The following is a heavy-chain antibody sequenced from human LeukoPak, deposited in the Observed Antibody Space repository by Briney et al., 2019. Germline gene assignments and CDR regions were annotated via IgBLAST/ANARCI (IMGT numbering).Heavy chain of an antibody. CDR1: GYSFTTFG. CDR3: ARGIDSGSPPLGTFEI. J-gene: IGHJ3*02. Sequence: ASVKVSCKASGYSFTTFGITWVRQAPGQGLEWMGWISAYNGNTNYAQKLQGRVTMTTDASTSTAYMELRSPRSDDTAIYYCARGIDSGSPPLGTFEIWGQGTMVTV. V-gene: IGHV1-18*01. CDR2: ISAYNGNT. D-gene: IGHD1-26*01.